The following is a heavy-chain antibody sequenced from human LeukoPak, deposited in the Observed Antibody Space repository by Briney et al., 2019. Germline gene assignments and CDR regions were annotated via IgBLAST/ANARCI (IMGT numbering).Heavy chain of an antibody. CDR3: AGHYVIDSKPVGLKY. Sequence: GGSLRLSCAASGFTLNTYWMGWVRQAPGKGLEFVANIEQDGSETYYVDSVKGRFTISRDNYKNSLFLQMNSLRADHSGVYYCAGHYVIDSKPVGLKYWGQGTLVTVSS. J-gene: IGHJ4*02. D-gene: IGHD3-10*02. CDR1: GFTLNTYW. CDR2: IEQDGSET. V-gene: IGHV3-7*01.